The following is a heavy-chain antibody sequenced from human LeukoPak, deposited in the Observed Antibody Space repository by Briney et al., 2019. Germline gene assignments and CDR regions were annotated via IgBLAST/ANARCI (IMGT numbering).Heavy chain of an antibody. Sequence: SETLSLTCAVYGGSFSGYYWSWIRQPPGKGLEWIGEINHSGSTNYNPSLKSRVTISVDTSKNQFSLKLSSVTAADTAVYYCARLRISGSGSYMGYYYYYYYMDVWGKGTTVTISS. J-gene: IGHJ6*03. D-gene: IGHD3-10*01. CDR2: INHSGST. CDR1: GGSFSGYY. V-gene: IGHV4-34*01. CDR3: ARLRISGSGSYMGYYYYYYYMDV.